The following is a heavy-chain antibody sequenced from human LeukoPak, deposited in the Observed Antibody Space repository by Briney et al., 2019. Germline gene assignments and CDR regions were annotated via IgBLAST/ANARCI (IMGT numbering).Heavy chain of an antibody. J-gene: IGHJ4*02. Sequence: ASVKVSCKASGYTFTSYGISWVRQAPGQGLEWMGWINPNSGGTNYAQKFQGRVTMTRDTSISTAYMELSRLRSDDTAVYYCAIDGGDDSRDPFYWGQGTLVTVSS. CDR3: AIDGGDDSRDPFY. D-gene: IGHD3-22*01. V-gene: IGHV1-2*02. CDR2: INPNSGGT. CDR1: GYTFTSYG.